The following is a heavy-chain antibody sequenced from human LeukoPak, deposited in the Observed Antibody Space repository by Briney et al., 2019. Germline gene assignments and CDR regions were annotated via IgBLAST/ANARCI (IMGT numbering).Heavy chain of an antibody. D-gene: IGHD2-15*01. Sequence: SETLSLTCAVYGGSFSGYYWSWIRQPPGKGLEWIGEINHSGSTNYNPSLKSRVTISVDTSKNQFSLKLSSVTAADTAAYYCASRYCSGGSCASDAFDIWGQGTMVTVSS. V-gene: IGHV4-34*01. CDR2: INHSGST. CDR1: GGSFSGYY. J-gene: IGHJ3*02. CDR3: ASRYCSGGSCASDAFDI.